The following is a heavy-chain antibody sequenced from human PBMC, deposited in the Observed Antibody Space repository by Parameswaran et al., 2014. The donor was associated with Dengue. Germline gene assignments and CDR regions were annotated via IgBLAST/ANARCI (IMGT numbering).Heavy chain of an antibody. V-gene: IGHV3-11*01. Sequence: GESLKISCAASGFTFSDYYMSWIRQAPGKGLEWVSYISSSGSTIYYADSVKGRFTISRDNAKNSLYLQMNSLRAEDTAVYYCARRFGFGVVSHYYYYYYMDVWGKGTTVTVSS. CDR3: ARRFGFGVVSHYYYYYYMDV. CDR1: GFTFSDYY. J-gene: IGHJ6*03. CDR2: ISSSGSTI. D-gene: IGHD3-3*01.